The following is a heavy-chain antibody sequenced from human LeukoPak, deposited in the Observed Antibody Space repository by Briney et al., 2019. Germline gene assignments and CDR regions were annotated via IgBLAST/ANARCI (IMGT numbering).Heavy chain of an antibody. CDR3: ARGLSHYDSSGYSNFDY. J-gene: IGHJ4*02. D-gene: IGHD3-22*01. V-gene: IGHV1-8*02. Sequence: ASVKVSCKASGYTFTTYDLNWVRQATGQGLEWMGWMNPNSGNTGYAQKLQGRITITRNTSTSTAYMELSSLRSEDTAVYYCARGLSHYDSSGYSNFDYWGQGTVVTVSS. CDR2: MNPNSGNT. CDR1: GYTFTTYD.